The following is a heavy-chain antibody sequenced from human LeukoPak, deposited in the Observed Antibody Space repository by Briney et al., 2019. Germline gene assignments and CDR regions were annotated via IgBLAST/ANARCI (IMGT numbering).Heavy chain of an antibody. CDR2: INPNSGGT. CDR1: GGTFSSYA. J-gene: IGHJ4*02. CDR3: ASGAGFGELFQFDY. D-gene: IGHD3-10*01. V-gene: IGHV1-2*02. Sequence: ASVKVSCKASGGTFSSYAISWVRQAPGQGLGWMGWINPNSGGTNYAQKFQGRVTMTRDTSISTAYMELSRLRSDDTAVYYCASGAGFGELFQFDYWGQGTLVTVSS.